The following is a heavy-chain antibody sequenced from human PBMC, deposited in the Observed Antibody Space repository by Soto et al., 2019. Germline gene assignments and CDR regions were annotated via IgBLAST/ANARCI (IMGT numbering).Heavy chain of an antibody. CDR1: GFTFSSYG. V-gene: IGHV3-33*01. Sequence: QVQLVESGGGVVQPGRSLRLSCAASGFTFSSYGMHWVRQAPGKGLEWVAVIWHDGSNKYYADSVKGRFTISRDNSKNTLYLQMNSLRAEDTAVYYCARAPPWDWLDYWGQGTLVTVSS. D-gene: IGHD3-9*01. CDR3: ARAPPWDWLDY. CDR2: IWHDGSNK. J-gene: IGHJ4*02.